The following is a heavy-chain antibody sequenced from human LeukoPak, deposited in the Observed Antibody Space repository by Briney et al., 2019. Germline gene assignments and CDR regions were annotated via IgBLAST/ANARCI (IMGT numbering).Heavy chain of an antibody. D-gene: IGHD4-17*01. J-gene: IGHJ5*02. CDR1: GYTFTSYD. CDR2: MNPNSGNT. CDR3: ARGGNVDDYGDQRPYDWFDP. V-gene: IGHV1-8*03. Sequence: ASVKVSCKASGYTFTSYDINWVRQATGQGLEWMGWMNPNSGNTGCAQKFQGRVTITRNTSISTAYMELSSLRSEDTAVYYCARGGNVDDYGDQRPYDWFDPWGQGTLVTVSS.